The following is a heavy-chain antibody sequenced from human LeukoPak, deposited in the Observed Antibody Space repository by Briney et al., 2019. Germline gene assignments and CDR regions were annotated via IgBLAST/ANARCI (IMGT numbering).Heavy chain of an antibody. Sequence: AGGSLRLSCAASGFTFSSYWMSWVRQAPGKGLEWVANIKQDGSEKYYVDSVKGRFTISRDNAKNSLYLQMNSLRAEDRAVYYCARDPPKGYYYDSSGSTPTDAFDIWGQGTMVTVSS. J-gene: IGHJ3*02. CDR3: ARDPPKGYYYDSSGSTPTDAFDI. CDR1: GFTFSSYW. CDR2: IKQDGSEK. V-gene: IGHV3-7*01. D-gene: IGHD3-22*01.